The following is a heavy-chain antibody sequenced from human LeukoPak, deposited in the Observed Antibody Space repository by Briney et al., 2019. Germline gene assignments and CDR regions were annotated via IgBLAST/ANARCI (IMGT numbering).Heavy chain of an antibody. CDR2: ISYDGSNK. D-gene: IGHD3-10*01. Sequence: GGSLRLSCAASGFTFSSYAMHWVRQAPGEGLEWVAVISYDGSNKYYADSVKGRFTISRDNSKNTLYLQMNSLRAEDTAVYYCARDSLRFRPYGSGSYYWFDPWGQGTLVTVSS. CDR1: GFTFSSYA. CDR3: ARDSLRFRPYGSGSYYWFDP. V-gene: IGHV3-30*04. J-gene: IGHJ5*02.